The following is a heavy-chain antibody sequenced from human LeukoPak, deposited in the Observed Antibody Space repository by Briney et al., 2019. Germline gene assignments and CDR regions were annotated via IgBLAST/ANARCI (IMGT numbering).Heavy chain of an antibody. J-gene: IGHJ4*02. CDR2: VTSSSYI. CDR3: ARDCWDYGSGSYCGIDY. Sequence: GGSLRLSCEASGFTFSYYTMNWVRQAPGKGLEWVSSVTSSSYIYYADSVKGRFTISRDNAKNSLYLQMNSLRAEDTTVYYCARDCWDYGSGSYCGIDYWGQGTLVTVSS. CDR1: GFTFSYYT. V-gene: IGHV3-21*03. D-gene: IGHD3-10*01.